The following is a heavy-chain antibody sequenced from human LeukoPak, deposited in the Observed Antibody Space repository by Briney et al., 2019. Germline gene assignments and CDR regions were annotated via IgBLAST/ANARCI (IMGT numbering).Heavy chain of an antibody. CDR1: GGSISSGGYY. CDR3: ARDGAATIPNAFDI. V-gene: IGHV4-30-2*01. CDR2: IYHSGST. Sequence: SETLSLTCTVSGGSISSGGYYWSWIRQPPGKGLEWIGYIYHSGSTYYNPSLKSRVTISVDRSKNQFSLKLSSVTAADTAVYYCARDGAATIPNAFDIWGQGTMVTVSS. J-gene: IGHJ3*02. D-gene: IGHD6-13*01.